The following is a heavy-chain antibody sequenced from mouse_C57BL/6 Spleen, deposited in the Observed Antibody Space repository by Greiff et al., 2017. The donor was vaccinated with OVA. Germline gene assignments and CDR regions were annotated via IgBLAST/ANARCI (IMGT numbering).Heavy chain of an antibody. CDR3: ARGGDYFDY. V-gene: IGHV1-9*01. CDR2: ILPGSGST. Sequence: VQLVESGAELMKPGASVKLSCKATGYTFTGYWIEWVKQRPGHGLEWIGEILPGSGSTNYHEKFKGKATFTADTSSNTAYMQLSSLTTEDSAIYYCARGGDYFDYWGQGTTLTVSS. CDR1: GYTFTGYW. J-gene: IGHJ2*01.